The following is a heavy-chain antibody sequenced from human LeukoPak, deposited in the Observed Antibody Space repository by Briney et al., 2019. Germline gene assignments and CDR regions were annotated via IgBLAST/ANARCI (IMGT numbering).Heavy chain of an antibody. CDR1: GGTFSSYA. D-gene: IGHD1-14*01. Sequence: ASVKVSCKASGGTFSSYAISWVRQAPGQGLEWMGWINPNSGGTNYAQKFQGRVTMTRDTSISTAYMELSRLRSDDTAVYYCARGSIGTARGWFDPWGQGTLVTVSS. V-gene: IGHV1-2*02. CDR3: ARGSIGTARGWFDP. J-gene: IGHJ5*02. CDR2: INPNSGGT.